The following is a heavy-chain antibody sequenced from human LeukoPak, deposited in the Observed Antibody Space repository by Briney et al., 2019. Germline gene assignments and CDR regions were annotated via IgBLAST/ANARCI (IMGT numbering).Heavy chain of an antibody. Sequence: GASVKVSCKASGYTFTGYYMHWVRQAPGQGLEWMGIINPSGGSTSYAQKFQGRVTMTRDTSTSTVYMELSSLRSEDTAVYYCARDLSSGYPDIWGQGTMVTVSS. CDR3: ARDLSSGYPDI. CDR2: INPSGGST. V-gene: IGHV1-46*01. J-gene: IGHJ3*02. CDR1: GYTFTGYY. D-gene: IGHD5-12*01.